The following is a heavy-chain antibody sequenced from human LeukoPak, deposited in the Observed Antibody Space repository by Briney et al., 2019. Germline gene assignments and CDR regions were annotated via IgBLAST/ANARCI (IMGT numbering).Heavy chain of an antibody. CDR2: ISYDGSNK. CDR1: GFTFSSYG. D-gene: IGHD6-19*01. J-gene: IGHJ4*02. CDR3: ATTVAGYPDDYFDY. V-gene: IGHV3-30*03. Sequence: GGSLRLSCAASGFTFSSYGMHWVRQAPGKGLEWVAVISYDGSNKYYADSVRGRFTISRDNDKNSLYLQMNSLRAEDTAVYYCATTVAGYPDDYFDYWGQETLVTVSS.